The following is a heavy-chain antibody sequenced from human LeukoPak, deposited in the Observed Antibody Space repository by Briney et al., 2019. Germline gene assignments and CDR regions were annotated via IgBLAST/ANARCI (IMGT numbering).Heavy chain of an antibody. CDR3: AKGRGTMVRGVYFDY. Sequence: GGSLRLSCAASGFTFSSYGMSWVRQAPGKGPEWVSAISGSGGSTYYADSVKGRFTISRDNSKNTLYLQMNSLRAEDTAVYYCAKGRGTMVRGVYFDYWGQGALVTVSS. D-gene: IGHD3-10*01. V-gene: IGHV3-23*01. J-gene: IGHJ4*02. CDR1: GFTFSSYG. CDR2: ISGSGGST.